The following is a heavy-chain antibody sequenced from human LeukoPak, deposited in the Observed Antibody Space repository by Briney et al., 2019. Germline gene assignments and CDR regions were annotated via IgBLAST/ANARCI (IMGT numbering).Heavy chain of an antibody. V-gene: IGHV3-9*03. Sequence: GGSLKLSCAASGFTFDGYAMHWVRQAPGKGLEWVAGISWNSENIDYADSVKGRFTTSRDNAKNSMYLQMKSLRGDDMAFYYCVKDSSSSPTEYFHHGGQGTLVTVPS. D-gene: IGHD2-2*01. J-gene: IGHJ1*01. CDR3: VKDSSSSPTEYFHH. CDR1: GFTFDGYA. CDR2: ISWNSENI.